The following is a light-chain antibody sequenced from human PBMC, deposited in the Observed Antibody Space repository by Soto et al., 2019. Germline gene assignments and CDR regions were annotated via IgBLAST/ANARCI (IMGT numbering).Light chain of an antibody. J-gene: IGKJ1*01. V-gene: IGKV1-5*01. CDR1: QNIDRW. Sequence: IQMTQSPSTLSASVGDRVTITCRASQNIDRWLAWYQQTPGKVPKLLIYDASTLESGVPSRFSGSGSGTEFTLTISSLQPDHFATFYCQQYNGYSSWTFGQGTKV. CDR2: DAS. CDR3: QQYNGYSSWT.